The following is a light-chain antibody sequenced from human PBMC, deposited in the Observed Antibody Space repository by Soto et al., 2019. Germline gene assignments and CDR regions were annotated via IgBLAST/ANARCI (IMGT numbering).Light chain of an antibody. CDR2: DAS. V-gene: IGKV3-11*01. CDR1: QSVSSY. J-gene: IGKJ3*01. Sequence: EIVLTQSPATLSLSPGERATLSCRASQSVSSYLAWYQQKPGQAPRLLIYDASNRATGIPARFSGSGSGTDFTLTISSLEPEDFEVYYCQQRSNWPPIFTFGPGTNVDIK. CDR3: QQRSNWPPIFT.